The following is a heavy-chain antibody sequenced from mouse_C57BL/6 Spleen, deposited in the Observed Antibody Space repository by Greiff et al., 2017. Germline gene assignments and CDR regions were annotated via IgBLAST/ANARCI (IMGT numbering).Heavy chain of an antibody. CDR2: IDPSDSYT. J-gene: IGHJ1*03. D-gene: IGHD1-1*01. V-gene: IGHV1-69*01. CDR3: ARGVTVVATDWYFDV. Sequence: QVHVKQPGAELVMPGASVKLSCKASGYTFTSYWMHWVKQRPGQGLEWIGEIDPSDSYTNYNQKFKGKYTLTVDKSSSTAYMQLSSLTSEDSAVYYGARGVTVVATDWYFDVWGTGTTVTVSS. CDR1: GYTFTSYW.